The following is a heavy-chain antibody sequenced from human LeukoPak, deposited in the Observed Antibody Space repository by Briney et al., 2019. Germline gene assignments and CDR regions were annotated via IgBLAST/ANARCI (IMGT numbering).Heavy chain of an antibody. CDR3: ATKTPGNYPYDY. V-gene: IGHV3-23*01. CDR1: GLTFSTSP. D-gene: IGHD3-22*01. Sequence: GGSLRLSCAASGLTFSTSPMNWVRQAPGKGLEWVSPSGTTGDTYYADSVKGRFTISRDNSKNTLYLQMTSLRAEDTALYYCATKTPGNYPYDYWGQGTLVIVSP. J-gene: IGHJ4*02. CDR2: SGTTGDT.